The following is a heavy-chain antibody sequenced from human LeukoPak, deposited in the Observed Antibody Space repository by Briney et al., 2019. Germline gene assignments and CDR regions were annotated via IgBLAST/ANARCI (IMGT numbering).Heavy chain of an antibody. Sequence: PSETLSLTCTVSGGSISSYYWSWIRQPPGKGLGWIGYIYYSGSTNYNPSPKSRVTISVDTSENQFSLKLSSVTAGGTAGYCCVGTGFGFGELSGWFDPWGQGTLVTVSS. CDR2: IYYSGST. CDR1: GGSISSYY. CDR3: VGTGFGFGELSGWFDP. D-gene: IGHD3-10*01. V-gene: IGHV4-59*01. J-gene: IGHJ5*02.